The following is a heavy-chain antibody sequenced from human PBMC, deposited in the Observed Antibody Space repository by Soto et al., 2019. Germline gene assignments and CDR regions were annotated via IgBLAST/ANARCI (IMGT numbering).Heavy chain of an antibody. D-gene: IGHD2-15*01. J-gene: IGHJ4*02. CDR3: ARDGGNICSGGSCYFQAPDY. V-gene: IGHV3-23*01. CDR2: ISGSGRST. CDR1: GFTFSNYA. Sequence: GGSLRLSCSASGFTFSNYAMSWVRQAPGKGLEWVASISGSGRSTNYADSVKGRFTISRDNSKNTLAVQMSSLRAEDTAVYYCARDGGNICSGGSCYFQAPDYWGQGT.